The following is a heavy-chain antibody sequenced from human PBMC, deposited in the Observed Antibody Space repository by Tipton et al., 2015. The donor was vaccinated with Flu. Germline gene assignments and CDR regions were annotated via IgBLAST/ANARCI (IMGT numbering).Heavy chain of an antibody. CDR2: IYYSGST. CDR1: GGSISSYY. D-gene: IGHD1-26*01. Sequence: VKPSETLSLTCTVSGGSISSYYWSWIRQPPGKGLEWIGYIYYSGSTNYNPSLKSRVTISVDTSKNQFSLKLSSVTAADTAVYYCARADSWDWFDPWGQGTLVTVSS. J-gene: IGHJ5*02. CDR3: ARADSWDWFDP. V-gene: IGHV4-59*01.